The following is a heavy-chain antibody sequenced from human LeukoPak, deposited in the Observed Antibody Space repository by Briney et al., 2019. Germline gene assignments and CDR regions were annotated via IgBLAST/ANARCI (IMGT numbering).Heavy chain of an antibody. CDR2: IYPIGST. J-gene: IGHJ4*02. Sequence: PSETLSLTCTVSGGSISDYYWSWIRQPPGEGLEWIGYVYSIGSSNYSPSIYPIGSTIYNPSLKSRVSFSLDTSNNQFSLRLSSVTAADTAVYYCARRSFLVGAPFDYWGQGTLVTVSS. V-gene: IGHV4-59*08. CDR3: ARRSFLVGAPFDY. CDR1: GGSISDYY. D-gene: IGHD1-26*01.